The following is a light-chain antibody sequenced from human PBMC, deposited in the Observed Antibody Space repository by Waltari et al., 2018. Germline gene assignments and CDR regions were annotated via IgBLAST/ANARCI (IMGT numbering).Light chain of an antibody. J-gene: IGLJ1*01. Sequence: SYELTQPPSVSVAPGQTARITCDGDKIGSKNVHWYQHKPGQPPGLVVDDDGGRPSGIPGGFSGSNSGNTAALTISRVDAGDEAEYYCQVWDSGSDHYVFGTVTKVTVL. CDR1: KIGSKN. CDR3: QVWDSGSDHYV. V-gene: IGLV3-21*02. CDR2: DDG.